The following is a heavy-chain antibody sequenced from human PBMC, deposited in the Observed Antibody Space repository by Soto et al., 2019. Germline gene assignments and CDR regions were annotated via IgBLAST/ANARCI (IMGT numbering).Heavy chain of an antibody. D-gene: IGHD1-1*01. CDR3: ARGRYGDY. CDR1: GYAFTTYG. CDR2: ISAHNGNT. V-gene: IGHV1-18*01. J-gene: IGHJ4*02. Sequence: QVHLVQSGAEVKKPGASVKVSCKGSGYAFTTYGITWVRQAPGQGLEWMGWISAHNGNTNYAQKLQGRDTVTRDTSTSTAYLALRSLRSDVTAVYYCARGRYGDYWGQGALVTVSS.